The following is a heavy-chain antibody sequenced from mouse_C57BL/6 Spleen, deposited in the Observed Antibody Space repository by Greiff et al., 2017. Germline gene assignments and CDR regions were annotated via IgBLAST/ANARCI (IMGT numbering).Heavy chain of an antibody. CDR2: LSGGGGNT. J-gene: IGHJ4*01. CDR1: GFTFSSYT. V-gene: IGHV5-9*01. Sequence: EVKLVESGGGLVKPGGSLKLSCAASGFTFSSYTMSWVRQTPEKRLEWVATLSGGGGNTYYPDSVKGRFTISRDNAKNTLYLQMSSLRSEDTALYYCAREDAMDYWGQGTSVTVSS. CDR3: AREDAMDY.